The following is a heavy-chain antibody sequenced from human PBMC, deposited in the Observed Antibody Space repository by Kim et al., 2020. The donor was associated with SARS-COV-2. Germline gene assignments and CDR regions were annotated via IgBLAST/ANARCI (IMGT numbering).Heavy chain of an antibody. CDR3: ARHFDQIQYYYYYGMDV. D-gene: IGHD3-9*01. Sequence: GGSLRLSCAASGFNFSSYEMNWVRQAPGKGLEWVSYISSSGSTIYYADSVKGRFTISRDNAKNSLYLQMNSLRAEDTAVYYCARHFDQIQYYYYYGMDVWGQGTTVTVSS. V-gene: IGHV3-48*03. CDR1: GFNFSSYE. CDR2: ISSSGSTI. J-gene: IGHJ6*02.